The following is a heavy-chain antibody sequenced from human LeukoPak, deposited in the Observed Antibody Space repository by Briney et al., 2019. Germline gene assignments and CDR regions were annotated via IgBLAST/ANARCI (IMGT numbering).Heavy chain of an antibody. CDR3: ARAHDFWSGYTFDY. D-gene: IGHD3-3*01. V-gene: IGHV3-30*01. CDR1: GFTFSSYA. J-gene: IGHJ4*02. Sequence: GGSLRLSCAASGFTFSSYAMRWVRQAPGKGVEGGADISYDGSNKYYADSVKGRFTISRDNSKNALYLQMNSLRAEDTAVYYCARAHDFWSGYTFDYWGQGTLVTVSS. CDR2: ISYDGSNK.